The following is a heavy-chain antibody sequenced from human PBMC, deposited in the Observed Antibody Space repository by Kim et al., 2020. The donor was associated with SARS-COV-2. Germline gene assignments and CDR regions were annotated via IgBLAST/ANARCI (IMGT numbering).Heavy chain of an antibody. V-gene: IGHV4-39*01. CDR3: ARLVVVAATWAYGMDV. D-gene: IGHD2-15*01. Sequence: LKSRVTISGDTSKNQFSLKLSSVTAADTAVYYCARLVVVAATWAYGMDVWGQGTTVTVSS. J-gene: IGHJ6*02.